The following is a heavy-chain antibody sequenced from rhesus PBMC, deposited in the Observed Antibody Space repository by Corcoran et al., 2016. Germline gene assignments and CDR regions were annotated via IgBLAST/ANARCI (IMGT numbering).Heavy chain of an antibody. CDR3: ARRTGVIIGAFDY. D-gene: IGHD3-22*01. V-gene: IGHV4-76*01. CDR2: IYGSSGST. J-gene: IGHJ4*01. CDR1: GYSISSGYD. Sequence: QVQLQESGPGVLKPSETLSLTFAVSGYSISSGYDWSWLRHPPGTGMEWLGCIYGSSGSTSYNTSLKNRVTISKDTSKTQFSLQLSSVTAADTAVYYCARRTGVIIGAFDYWGQGVLVTVSS.